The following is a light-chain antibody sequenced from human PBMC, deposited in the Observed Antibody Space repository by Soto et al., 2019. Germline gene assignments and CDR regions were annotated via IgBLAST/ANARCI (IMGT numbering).Light chain of an antibody. V-gene: IGLV2-8*01. J-gene: IGLJ2*01. Sequence: QSALTQPPSASGSPGQSVTISCTGTSSDVGGHDYVSWYQQHPGKAPQLIISAVNKRPSGVPDRFSGSKSGNTASLTVSGLQAEDEADYYCSSYAGRNTLVFGGGTKLTVL. CDR2: AVN. CDR3: SSYAGRNTLV. CDR1: SSDVGGHDY.